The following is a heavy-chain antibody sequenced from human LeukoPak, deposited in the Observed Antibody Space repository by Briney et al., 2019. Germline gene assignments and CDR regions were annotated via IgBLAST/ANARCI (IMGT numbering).Heavy chain of an antibody. Sequence: PSETLPLTCSVSGGSISSSDHFWGWIRQPPGKGLEWIGSIYYSGTTYYNPSLKSRVTISVDMSKNQFSLKLSSVTAADTAVYYCARHSDRTAYTAKGFDYWGQGTLVTVSS. CDR1: GGSISSSDHF. CDR2: IYYSGTT. CDR3: ARHSDRTAYTAKGFDY. D-gene: IGHD2-21*02. V-gene: IGHV4-39*01. J-gene: IGHJ4*02.